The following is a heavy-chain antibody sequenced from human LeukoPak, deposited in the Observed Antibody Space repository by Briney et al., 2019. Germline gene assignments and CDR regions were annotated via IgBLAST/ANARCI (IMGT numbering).Heavy chain of an antibody. CDR3: ASRYYDSSGYYYYYYYGMDV. CDR1: GFTFSDYY. CDR2: ISSSGSTI. J-gene: IGHJ6*02. Sequence: GGSLRLSCAASGFTFSDYYMSWIRQAPGKGLEWVSYISSSGSTIYYADSVKGRFTISRDNAKNSLYLQMNSLRAEDTAVYYCASRYYDSSGYYYYYYYGMDVWGQGTTVTVSS. D-gene: IGHD3-22*01. V-gene: IGHV3-11*01.